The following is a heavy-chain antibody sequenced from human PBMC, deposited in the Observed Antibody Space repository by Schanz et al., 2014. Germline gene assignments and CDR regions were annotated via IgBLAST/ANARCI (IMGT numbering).Heavy chain of an antibody. CDR3: ARGTDWNLHY. V-gene: IGHV3-13*01. CDR2: IGYLGDT. J-gene: IGHJ4*02. D-gene: IGHD1-1*01. Sequence: VQLVESGGGVVQPGRSLRLSCAASGFIFSSYGLHWVRQGTGKGLEWVSTIGYLGDTYYPDSVKGRFTVSRDSGQNSLYLQMNSLRAGDTAVYYCARGTDWNLHYWGQGALVTVSS. CDR1: GFIFSSYG.